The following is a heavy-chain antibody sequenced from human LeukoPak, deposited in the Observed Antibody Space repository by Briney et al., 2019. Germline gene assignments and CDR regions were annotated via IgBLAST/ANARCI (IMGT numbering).Heavy chain of an antibody. D-gene: IGHD2-2*01. J-gene: IGHJ3*02. CDR1: GYTFTSYG. V-gene: IGHV1-18*01. CDR3: AIWEVVPTGDAFDI. CDR2: ISAYNGNT. Sequence: ASVKVSCKASGYTFTSYGISWVRRAPGQGLEWMGWISAYNGNTNYAQKLQGRVTMTTDTSTSTAYMELRSLRSDDTAVYYCAIWEVVPTGDAFDIWGQGTMVTVSS.